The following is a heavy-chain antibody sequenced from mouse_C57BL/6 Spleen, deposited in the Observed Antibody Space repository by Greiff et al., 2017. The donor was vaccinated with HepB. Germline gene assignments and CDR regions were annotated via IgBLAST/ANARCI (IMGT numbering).Heavy chain of an antibody. V-gene: IGHV1-62-2*01. J-gene: IGHJ4*01. D-gene: IGHD2-3*01. CDR1: GYTFTEYT. Sequence: QVQLQQSAAELVKPGASVKLSCKASGYTFTEYTIHWVKQRSGQGLEWIGWFYPGSGSIKYNEKFKDKATLTADKSSSTVYMELSRLTSEDSAVYFCARHEEEGDGYYHYYAMDYWGQGTSVTVSS. CDR2: FYPGSGSI. CDR3: ARHEEEGDGYYHYYAMDY.